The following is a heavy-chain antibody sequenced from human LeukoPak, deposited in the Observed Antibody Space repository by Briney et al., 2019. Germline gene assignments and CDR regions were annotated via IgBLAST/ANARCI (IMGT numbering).Heavy chain of an antibody. CDR1: GFTFSDYY. V-gene: IGHV3-11*01. J-gene: IGHJ5*02. D-gene: IGHD3-16*01. CDR3: ARDGTAAWGRFDP. CDR2: ISGSGRTI. Sequence: GGSLRLSSAASGFTFSDYYMNWIRQAPGKGLEWVSYISGSGRTIYHADSVKGRFTISRDNAKNSLYLQMNSLRAEDTAVYCARDGTAAWGRFDPWGQGTLVTVSS.